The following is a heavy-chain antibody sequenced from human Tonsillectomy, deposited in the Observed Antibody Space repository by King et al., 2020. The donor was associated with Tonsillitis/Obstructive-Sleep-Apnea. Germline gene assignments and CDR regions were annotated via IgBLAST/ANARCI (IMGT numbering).Heavy chain of an antibody. CDR1: GGSFSGYY. Sequence: VQLQQWGAGLLKPSETLSLTCAVYGGSFSGYYWSWIRQPPGKGLEWIGEINHSGSTNYNPSLKSRVTKSVDTSKNQFSLKLSSVTAADTAVYYCARERFGYYYMDVWAKGTTVTVSS. CDR2: INHSGST. CDR3: ARERFGYYYMDV. J-gene: IGHJ6*03. V-gene: IGHV4-34*01. D-gene: IGHD3-10*01.